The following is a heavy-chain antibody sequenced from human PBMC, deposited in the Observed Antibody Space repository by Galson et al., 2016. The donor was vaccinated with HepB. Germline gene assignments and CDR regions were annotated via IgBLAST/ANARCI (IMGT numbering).Heavy chain of an antibody. V-gene: IGHV3-15*01. D-gene: IGHD3-22*01. CDR1: GFTFSNAW. Sequence: SLRLSCAGSGFTFSNAWMSWVRQAPGKGLEWVGRIKSKTDGGTTDYAAPVKGRFTISRDDSKNTLYLQMNSLKTEDTAVYYCTTGLNSYDSSDFGAWGQGTLVTVSS. J-gene: IGHJ4*02. CDR3: TTGLNSYDSSDFGA. CDR2: IKSKTDGGTT.